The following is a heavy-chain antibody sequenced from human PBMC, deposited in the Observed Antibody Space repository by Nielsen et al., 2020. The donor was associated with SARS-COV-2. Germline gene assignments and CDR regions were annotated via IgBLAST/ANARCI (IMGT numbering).Heavy chain of an antibody. CDR2: INHSGST. J-gene: IGHJ5*02. CDR1: GGSISSGDYY. Sequence: SETLSLTCAVSGGSISSGDYYWSWIRQPPGKGLEWIGEINHSGSTNYNPSLKSRVTISVDTSKNQFSLKLSSVTAADTAVYYCARGQLVHNWFDPWGQGTLVTVSS. CDR3: ARGQLVHNWFDP. D-gene: IGHD6-6*01. V-gene: IGHV4-34*01.